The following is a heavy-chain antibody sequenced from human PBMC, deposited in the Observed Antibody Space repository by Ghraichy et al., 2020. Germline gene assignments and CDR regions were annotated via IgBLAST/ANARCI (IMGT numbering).Heavy chain of an antibody. Sequence: GESLNISCAASGFTFSSYAMSWVRQAPGKGLEWVSAISSSGGSTYYADSVKGRFTISRDNSKNTLYLQMNSLRAEDTAVYYCAKHRDGYNDDAFDFWGQGTMVTVSS. V-gene: IGHV3-23*01. CDR3: AKHRDGYNDDAFDF. CDR1: GFTFSSYA. D-gene: IGHD5-24*01. J-gene: IGHJ3*01. CDR2: ISSSGGST.